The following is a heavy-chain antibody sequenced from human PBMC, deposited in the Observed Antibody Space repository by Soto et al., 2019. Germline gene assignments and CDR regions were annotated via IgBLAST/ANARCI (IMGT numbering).Heavy chain of an antibody. CDR2: IWYDGSNK. Sequence: GGSLRLSCAASGFTFSSYGMHWVRQAPGKGLEWVAVIWYDGSNKYYADSVKGRFTISRDNSKNTLYLQMNSLRAEDTAVYYCARDGVRAGTDFLDYCGQGTLVTVYS. V-gene: IGHV3-33*01. CDR3: ARDGVRAGTDFLDY. J-gene: IGHJ4*02. CDR1: GFTFSSYG. D-gene: IGHD3-3*01.